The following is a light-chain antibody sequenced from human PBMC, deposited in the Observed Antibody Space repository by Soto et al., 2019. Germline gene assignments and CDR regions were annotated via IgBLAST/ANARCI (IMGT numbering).Light chain of an antibody. V-gene: IGKV3-15*01. CDR3: QQYNNWPLT. Sequence: EIEMTQSPATLSVSPGERVTISCRASESVSTKLAWYQQKAGKAPRFLIYGASIRETGFPARFSGSGSGTEFTLTISSLQSEDFAVYYCQQYNNWPLTCGGGNKVDIK. CDR1: ESVSTK. CDR2: GAS. J-gene: IGKJ4*01.